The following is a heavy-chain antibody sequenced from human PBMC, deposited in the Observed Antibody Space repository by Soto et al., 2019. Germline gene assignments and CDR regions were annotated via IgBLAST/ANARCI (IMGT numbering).Heavy chain of an antibody. CDR1: NGSLSSNY. D-gene: IGHD3-10*01. Sequence: KPSETLSLTCTVSNGSLSSNYWSWIRQSPGKGLEWLGNIYFSGSTNSNPSLKSRCTWSVETSKNQFNLKLCSVSAADSGVSFCARSFMVPDNFFGYWGQGTLVTVSS. CDR2: IYFSGST. J-gene: IGHJ4*02. V-gene: IGHV4-59*01. CDR3: ARSFMVPDNFFGY.